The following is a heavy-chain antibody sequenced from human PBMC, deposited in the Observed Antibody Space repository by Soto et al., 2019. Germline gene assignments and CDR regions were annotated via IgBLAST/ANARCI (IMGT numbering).Heavy chain of an antibody. CDR3: ARHSEGPMRFDP. D-gene: IGHD2-2*01. CDR1: GGSISSYY. V-gene: IGHV4-59*08. J-gene: IGHJ5*02. Sequence: SETLSLTCTVSGGSISSYYWSWIRQPPGKGLEWIGYIYYSGSTNYNPSLKSRVTISVDTSKNQLSLKLSSVTAADTAVYYCARHSEGPMRFDPWGQGTLVTVSS. CDR2: IYYSGST.